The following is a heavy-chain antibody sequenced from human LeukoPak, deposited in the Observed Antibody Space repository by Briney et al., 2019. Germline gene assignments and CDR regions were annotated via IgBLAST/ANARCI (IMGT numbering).Heavy chain of an antibody. V-gene: IGHV4-39*01. Sequence: SETLSLTCTVSGDSISRSSYYCGWIRQPPGKWLEWLGSIYYSVPTYYNPSLKSRVTISVDTSRNQCTLKLSSVTAADTAVYYCARPLGYCSSTSCYNWFDPWGQGTLVTVSS. CDR2: IYYSVPT. D-gene: IGHD2-2*03. CDR1: GDSISRSSYY. CDR3: ARPLGYCSSTSCYNWFDP. J-gene: IGHJ5*02.